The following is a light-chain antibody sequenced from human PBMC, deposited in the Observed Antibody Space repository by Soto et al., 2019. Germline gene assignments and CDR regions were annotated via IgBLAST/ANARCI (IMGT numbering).Light chain of an antibody. CDR2: AAS. V-gene: IGKV1-39*01. CDR3: RQSFSTPPT. Sequence: IQMTQSPSSLSASVGDRVTITSRASRSISRSLNWCQQKPGKAPKLLIYAASHLSPGVPSRFRGSRSGTYFNLTISSLHPEDFATYYCRQSFSTPPTFGGGTQVEI. CDR1: RSISRS. J-gene: IGKJ4*01.